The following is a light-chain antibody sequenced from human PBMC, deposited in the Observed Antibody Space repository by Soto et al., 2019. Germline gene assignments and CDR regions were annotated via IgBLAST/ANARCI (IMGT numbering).Light chain of an antibody. CDR2: GAS. V-gene: IGKV3-20*01. Sequence: EIVMTQSPATLSVSPGERATLSCRASQSVSSNLAWYQQKPGQAPRLLISGASNRATGIPDRFSGSGSGTDFILTISRLEPEDFALYYCQQYGSSATFGQGTRLEI. CDR1: QSVSSN. J-gene: IGKJ5*01. CDR3: QQYGSSAT.